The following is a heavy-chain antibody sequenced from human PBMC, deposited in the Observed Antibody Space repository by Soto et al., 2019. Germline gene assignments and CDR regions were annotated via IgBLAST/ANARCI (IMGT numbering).Heavy chain of an antibody. CDR3: ARDEDYYGSGSYYRTAFDI. J-gene: IGHJ3*02. CDR1: GYTFTSYY. D-gene: IGHD3-10*01. V-gene: IGHV1-46*01. Sequence: EASVKVSCKASGYTFTSYYMHWVRQAPGQGLEWMGIINPSGGSTSYAQKFQGRVTMTRDTSTSTVYMELSSLRSEDTAVYYCARDEDYYGSGSYYRTAFDIWGQGTMVTVSS. CDR2: INPSGGST.